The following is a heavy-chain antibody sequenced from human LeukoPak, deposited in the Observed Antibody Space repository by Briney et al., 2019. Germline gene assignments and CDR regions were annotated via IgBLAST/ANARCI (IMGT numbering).Heavy chain of an antibody. D-gene: IGHD2-2*01. CDR2: ISGSGVST. V-gene: IGHV3-23*01. Sequence: LGGSLRLSCAASGFTFSNYAMRWVRQAPGKGLEWVSSISGSGVSTYYADSVKGRFTISRDNSKNTLNLQMDSLRVGDTAVYYCAKRSGTSYYFDYWGQGTLVTVSS. CDR1: GFTFSNYA. J-gene: IGHJ4*02. CDR3: AKRSGTSYYFDY.